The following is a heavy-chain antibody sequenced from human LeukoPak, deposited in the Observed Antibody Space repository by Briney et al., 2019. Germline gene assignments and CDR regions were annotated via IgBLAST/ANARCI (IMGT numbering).Heavy chain of an antibody. V-gene: IGHV1-2*02. CDR1: GYIFDRYA. Sequence: ASVKVSCKASGYIFDRYAMNWVRQAPGQGLEWMGWINPKNGDTNYAQKFQGRVTMTRDTSISTVYMELNRLTSDDTALYYCARVGYCSGDRCYLHFDYWGQGTLVTVSS. J-gene: IGHJ4*02. D-gene: IGHD2-15*01. CDR2: INPKNGDT. CDR3: ARVGYCSGDRCYLHFDY.